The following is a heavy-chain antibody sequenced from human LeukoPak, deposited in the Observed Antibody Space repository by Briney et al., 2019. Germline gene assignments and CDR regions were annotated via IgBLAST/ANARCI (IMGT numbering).Heavy chain of an antibody. CDR1: GFTFSDHY. CDR2: TRNKANSYTT. Sequence: PGGSLRLSCAASGFTFSDHYMDWVRRAPGKGLEWVGRTRNKANSYTTEYAASVKGRFTISRDDSKNSLYLQMNSLKTEDTAVYYCATLHGYRIWGQGTMVTVSS. CDR3: ATLHGYRI. D-gene: IGHD5-24*01. J-gene: IGHJ3*02. V-gene: IGHV3-72*01.